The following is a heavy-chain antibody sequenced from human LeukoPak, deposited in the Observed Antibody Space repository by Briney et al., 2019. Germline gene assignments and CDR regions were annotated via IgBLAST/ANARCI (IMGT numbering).Heavy chain of an antibody. CDR2: IIPIFGTA. CDR1: GGTFSSYA. CDR3: ARDGGLGIAAAPAFDY. V-gene: IGHV1-69*05. D-gene: IGHD6-13*01. J-gene: IGHJ4*02. Sequence: AASVKVSCKASGGTFSSYAISWVLQAPGQGLEWMGGIIPIFGTANYAQKFQGRATITTDESTSTAYMELSSLRSEDTAVYYCARDGGLGIAAAPAFDYWGQGTLVTVSS.